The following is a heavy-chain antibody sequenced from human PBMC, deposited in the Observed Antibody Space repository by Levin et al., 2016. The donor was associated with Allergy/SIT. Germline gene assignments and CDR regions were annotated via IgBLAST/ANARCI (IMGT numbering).Heavy chain of an antibody. V-gene: IGHV3-21*01. Sequence: GESLKISCAASGFTFSSYSMNWVRQAPGKGLEWVSSISSSSSYIYYADSVKGRFTISRDNAKNSLYLQMNSLRAEDTAVYYCAREDGLGMAGTGGYFDYWGQGTLVTVSS. D-gene: IGHD6-19*01. CDR3: AREDGLGMAGTGGYFDY. CDR1: GFTFSSYS. CDR2: ISSSSSYI. J-gene: IGHJ4*02.